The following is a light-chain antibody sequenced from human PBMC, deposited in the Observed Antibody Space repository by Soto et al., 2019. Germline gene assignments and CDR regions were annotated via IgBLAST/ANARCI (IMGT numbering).Light chain of an antibody. CDR3: QQYYRYRT. CDR1: QTISSR. V-gene: IGKV1-5*01. CDR2: DAS. J-gene: IGKJ1*01. Sequence: DVQMTQSPSTLSASVGDRVTITCRASQTISSRLAWYQQKPGKAPNLLIYDASTLESGVPSRFSGSESGTEFTLTISNLQPDDFAIYYCQQYYRYRTFGQGTKVDIK.